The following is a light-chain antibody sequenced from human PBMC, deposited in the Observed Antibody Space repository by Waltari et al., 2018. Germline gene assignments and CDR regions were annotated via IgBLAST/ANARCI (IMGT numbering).Light chain of an antibody. V-gene: IGKV1-39*01. CDR2: AAS. CDR1: QSISNY. CDR3: QQSYSTPRT. J-gene: IGKJ2*01. Sequence: DIQMTQSPSSLSTSVGDRVTITCRASQSISNYLNCYQQKPGKAPKLLIYAASTLQSGVPSRFRGSGSGTDFTLTISSLQPEDFVTYYCQQSYSTPRTFGQGTRLEIK.